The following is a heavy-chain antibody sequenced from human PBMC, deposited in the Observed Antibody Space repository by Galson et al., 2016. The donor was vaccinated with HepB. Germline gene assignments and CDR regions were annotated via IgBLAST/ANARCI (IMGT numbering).Heavy chain of an antibody. J-gene: IGHJ2*01. V-gene: IGHV4-59*11. CDR2: FYYRGGT. CDR3: ARGIFDYYDNIGYSGGYFDL. D-gene: IGHD3-22*01. Sequence: SETLSLTCTVSGGSISSHFWNWIRQPPGKGLGWIGYFYYRGGTNYNPSLNSRVTISMDTSRNQFSLKLSSATAADTATYYCARGIFDYYDNIGYSGGYFDLWGRGTLVTVSS. CDR1: GGSISSHF.